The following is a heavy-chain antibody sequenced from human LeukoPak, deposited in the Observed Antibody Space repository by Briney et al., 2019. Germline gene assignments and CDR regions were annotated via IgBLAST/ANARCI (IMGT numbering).Heavy chain of an antibody. V-gene: IGHV3-23*01. CDR3: AKRQSREFDY. J-gene: IGHJ4*02. Sequence: PGGSLRLSCAASGFTFSSYSMNWVRQAPGKGLEWVSAISGSGGSTYYADSVKGRFTISRDISKNTLYLQMNSLRTEDTAVYYCAKRQSREFDYWGQGTLVTVSS. CDR1: GFTFSSYS. CDR2: ISGSGGST.